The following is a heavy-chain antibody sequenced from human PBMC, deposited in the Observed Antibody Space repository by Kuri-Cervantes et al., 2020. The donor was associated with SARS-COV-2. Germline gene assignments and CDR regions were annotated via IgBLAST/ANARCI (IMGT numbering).Heavy chain of an antibody. CDR2: IYYSGST. CDR1: GCSISSSSYY. CDR3: ARHLEEHSIFGVVFIPGPFDY. Sequence: SETLSLTCTVSGCSISSSSYYWGWIRQPPGKGLEWIGSIYYSGSTYYNPSLKSRVTISVDTSKNQFSLKLSSVTAADTAVYYCARHLEEHSIFGVVFIPGPFDYWGQGTLVTVSS. J-gene: IGHJ4*02. D-gene: IGHD3-3*01. V-gene: IGHV4-39*01.